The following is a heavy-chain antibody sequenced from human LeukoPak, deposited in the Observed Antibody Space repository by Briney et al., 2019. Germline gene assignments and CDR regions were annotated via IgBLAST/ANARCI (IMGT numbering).Heavy chain of an antibody. CDR1: GFTFSSYA. J-gene: IGHJ4*02. V-gene: IGHV1-69*01. CDR3: ASGYYYDSSGYIPDY. CDR2: IIPIFGTA. D-gene: IGHD3-22*01. Sequence: GGSLRLSCAASGFTFSSYAISWVRQAPGQGLEWMGGIIPIFGTANYAQKFQGRVTITADESTSTAYMELSSLRSEDTAVYYCASGYYYDSSGYIPDYWGQGTLVTVSS.